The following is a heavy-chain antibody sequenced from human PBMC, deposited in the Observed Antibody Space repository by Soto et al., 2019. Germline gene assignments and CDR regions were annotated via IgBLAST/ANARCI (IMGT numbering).Heavy chain of an antibody. V-gene: IGHV3-48*01. CDR3: VRDIITISY. CDR1: GFTSNCYS. Sequence: GGSLRLSCAASGFTSNCYSMNWVRQAPGKGLEWVSYTSCSSSTIHYADSVKGRFTISRDNARNSLFLQMNSLRAEDTAVYYCVRDIITISYWGQGTQVTVSS. J-gene: IGHJ4*02. D-gene: IGHD3-10*01. CDR2: TSCSSSTI.